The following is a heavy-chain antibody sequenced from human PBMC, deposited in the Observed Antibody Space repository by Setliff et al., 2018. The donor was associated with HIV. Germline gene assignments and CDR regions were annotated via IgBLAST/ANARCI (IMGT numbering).Heavy chain of an antibody. Sequence: MNWVRQAPGKGLEWVSVIYGGGSTYYADSVKGRFTISGDNSKNTLYLQMNSLRAEDTAVYYCARVGKDGYNYNYFDYWGQGTLVTVSS. V-gene: IGHV3-53*01. CDR2: IYGGGST. CDR3: ARVGKDGYNYNYFDY. D-gene: IGHD5-12*01. J-gene: IGHJ4*02.